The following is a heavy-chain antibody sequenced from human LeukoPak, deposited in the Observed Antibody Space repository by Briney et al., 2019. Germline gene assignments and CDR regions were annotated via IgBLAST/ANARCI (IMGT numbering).Heavy chain of an antibody. V-gene: IGHV4-39*01. CDR2: IYYSGST. CDR1: GGSISSSSYY. J-gene: IGHJ6*03. Sequence: KPSETLSLTCTVSGGSISSSSYYWGWIRQPPGKGLEWIESIYYSGSTYYNPSLKSRVTISVDTSKNQFSLKLSSVTAADTAVYYCARHLLSRTPESYYYMDVWGKGTTVTVSS. CDR3: ARHLLSRTPESYYYMDV.